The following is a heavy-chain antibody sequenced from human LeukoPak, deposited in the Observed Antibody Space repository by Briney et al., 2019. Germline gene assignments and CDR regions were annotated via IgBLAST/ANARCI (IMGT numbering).Heavy chain of an antibody. J-gene: IGHJ5*01. CDR1: GYTFTSYY. CDR2: IHPRGDTT. V-gene: IGHV1-46*01. Sequence: ASVKVSCKASGYTFTSYYIHWVRQPPGQGLEWMGVIHPRGDTTTYAQKFQGRVALTRDTSTSTVYMDLYSLRSEDTAVYYCAREGGPDYYDSSAKNWFDCWGQGTLVTVSS. CDR3: AREGGPDYYDSSAKNWFDC. D-gene: IGHD3-22*01.